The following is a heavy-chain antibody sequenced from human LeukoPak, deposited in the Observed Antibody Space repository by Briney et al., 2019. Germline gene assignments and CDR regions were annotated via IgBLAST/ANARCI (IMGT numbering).Heavy chain of an antibody. V-gene: IGHV4-59*08. D-gene: IGHD6-13*01. CDR2: IYYSGST. CDR3: ARSIAGQSFFDY. Sequence: SETLSLTCTVSGGSISSYFWSWIRQPPGKGLEWIGYIYYSGSTNYNPSLKSRVTISVDTSKNQFSLKLSSVTAADTAVYYCARSIAGQSFFDYWGQGTLVTVSS. CDR1: GGSISSYF. J-gene: IGHJ4*02.